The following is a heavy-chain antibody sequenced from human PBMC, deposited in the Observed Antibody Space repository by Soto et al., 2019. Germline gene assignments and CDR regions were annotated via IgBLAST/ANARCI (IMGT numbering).Heavy chain of an antibody. CDR3: ARPTPLDYGCDGYSSDQVDH. CDR1: GGIFSRHA. Sequence: QVQLVQSGAEVKNTGSSVKVSCKIFGGIFSRHAIDWVEQAPGQGLEWMGGIVPKLGTGIYAQNFQARVTISADELINASELNLSDLVFEDEALFYCARPTPLDYGCDGYSSDQVDHLGHATLVTVPS. CDR2: IVPKLGTG. V-gene: IGHV1-69*01. J-gene: IGHJ5*02. D-gene: IGHD5-18*01.